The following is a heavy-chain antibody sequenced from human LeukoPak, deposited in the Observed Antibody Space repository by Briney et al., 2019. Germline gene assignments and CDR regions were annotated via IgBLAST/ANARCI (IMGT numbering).Heavy chain of an antibody. J-gene: IGHJ4*02. D-gene: IGHD3-3*01. CDR1: GYTFTSYG. Sequence: ASVRVSCKASGYTFTSYGISWVRQAPGQGLEWMGWISAYNGNTNYAQKLQGRVTMTTDTSTSTAYMELRSLRSDDTAVYYCARDVDSWSGYSLFDYWGQGTLVTVSS. CDR3: ARDVDSWSGYSLFDY. V-gene: IGHV1-18*01. CDR2: ISAYNGNT.